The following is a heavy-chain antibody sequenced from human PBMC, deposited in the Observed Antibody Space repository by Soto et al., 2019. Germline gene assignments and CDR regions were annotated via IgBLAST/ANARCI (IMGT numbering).Heavy chain of an antibody. CDR3: ARGTERDSFDY. D-gene: IGHD1-26*01. CDR1: GGTFSSYT. CDR2: IIPILGIA. J-gene: IGHJ4*02. V-gene: IGHV1-69*02. Sequence: QVQLVQSGAEVKKPGSSVKVSCKASGGTFSSYTISWVRQAPGQGLEWMGRIIPILGIANYAQKFQGRVTITADKSTSTAYMELSSLRSEDTAVYYCARGTERDSFDYWGQGTLVTVSS.